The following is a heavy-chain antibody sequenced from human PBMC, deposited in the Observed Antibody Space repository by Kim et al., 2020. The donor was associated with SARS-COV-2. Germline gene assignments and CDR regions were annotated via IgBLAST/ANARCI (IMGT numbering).Heavy chain of an antibody. Sequence: GESLKISCKGSGYSFTSYWISWVRQMPGKGLEWMGRIDPSDSYTNYSPSFQGHVTISADKSISTAYLQWSSLKASYTSMYYCARLPIRYCSSTSCLSFDYWGQGTLVTVSS. CDR1: GYSFTSYW. D-gene: IGHD2-2*01. J-gene: IGHJ4*02. V-gene: IGHV5-10-1*01. CDR2: IDPSDSYT. CDR3: ARLPIRYCSSTSCLSFDY.